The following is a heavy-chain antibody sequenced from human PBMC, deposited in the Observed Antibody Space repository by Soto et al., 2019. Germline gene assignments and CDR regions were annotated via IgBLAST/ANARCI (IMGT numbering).Heavy chain of an antibody. CDR2: ISAYNGNT. J-gene: IGHJ1*01. Sequence: ASVKVSCKASGYTFTSYGISWVRQAPGQGLEWMGWISAYNGNTNYAQKLQGRVTMTTDTSTSTAYMELRSLRSDDTAVYYCARALLFCSSTSCYPQYFQHWGQGTLVTV. CDR1: GYTFTSYG. CDR3: ARALLFCSSTSCYPQYFQH. D-gene: IGHD2-2*01. V-gene: IGHV1-18*01.